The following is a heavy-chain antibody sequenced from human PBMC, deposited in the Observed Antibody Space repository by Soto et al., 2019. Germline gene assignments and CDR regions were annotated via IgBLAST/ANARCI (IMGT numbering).Heavy chain of an antibody. V-gene: IGHV3-21*01. Sequence: GGSLRLSCAASGFTFSSYSMNWVRQAPGKGLEWVSSISSSSYIYYADSVKGRFTISRDNAKNSLYLQMNSLRAEDTAVYYCAGSSITMIVVGDYWGQGTLVTVSS. D-gene: IGHD3-22*01. CDR3: AGSSITMIVVGDY. CDR2: ISSSSYI. J-gene: IGHJ4*02. CDR1: GFTFSSYS.